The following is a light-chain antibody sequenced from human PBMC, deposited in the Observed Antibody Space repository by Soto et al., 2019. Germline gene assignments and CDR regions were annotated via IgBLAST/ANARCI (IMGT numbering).Light chain of an antibody. CDR3: QQYNSYSEA. CDR2: AAS. Sequence: DMQRTQSPSSLSLSVGDRVTITCRASQSISSYLNWYQQKPGKAPKLLIYAASSLQSGVPSRSSGSGSGTEFTLTISSLQPDDFATYYCQQYNSYSEAFGQGTKVDIK. J-gene: IGKJ1*01. V-gene: IGKV1-39*01. CDR1: QSISSY.